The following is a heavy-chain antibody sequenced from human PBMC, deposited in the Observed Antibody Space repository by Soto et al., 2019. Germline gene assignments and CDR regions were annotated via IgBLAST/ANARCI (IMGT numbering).Heavy chain of an antibody. CDR1: GFSLNTYGVG. V-gene: IGHV2-5*02. D-gene: IGHD3-16*01. CDR3: ARALGSWGAYYFDS. J-gene: IGHJ4*02. CDR2: IYWDDDK. Sequence: QITLKESGPTLVKPTQTLTLTCTVSGFSLNTYGVGVGWIRQPPGKALEWLALIYWDDDKRYSPSLKSRLTIPQGNSKNQVVLTMTNMDPVDTVTYYCARALGSWGAYYFDSWGQGTLVTVSS.